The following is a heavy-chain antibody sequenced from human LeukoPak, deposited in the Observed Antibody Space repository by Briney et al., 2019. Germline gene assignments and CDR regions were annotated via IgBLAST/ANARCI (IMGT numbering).Heavy chain of an antibody. CDR1: GYTFTGHY. J-gene: IGHJ4*02. D-gene: IGHD1-26*01. V-gene: IGHV1-2*02. CDR2: INPNSGDT. CDR3: ARDRSMEVGPSTDYFDF. Sequence: VASVKVSCKASGYTFTGHYMYWARQAPGQGLECMGWINPNSGDTNYAQNFQGRVTMTRDTSITTAYMELSRLKFDDTAVYYCARDRSMEVGPSTDYFDFWGQGTLVTVSS.